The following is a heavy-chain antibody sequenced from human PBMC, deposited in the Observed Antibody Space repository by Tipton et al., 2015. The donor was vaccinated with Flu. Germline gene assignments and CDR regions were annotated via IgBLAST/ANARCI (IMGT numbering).Heavy chain of an antibody. D-gene: IGHD2-21*01. V-gene: IGHV4-59*11. Sequence: TLSLTCTVSGGSISSHYWSWIRQPPGKGLEWIGYIYFTGSTNYNPSLKSRVTISVDMSKNQFSLKLSSVTAADTAVYYCARDYGGHIYYWGQGTLVTVSS. CDR2: IYFTGST. J-gene: IGHJ4*02. CDR1: GGSISSHY. CDR3: ARDYGGHIYY.